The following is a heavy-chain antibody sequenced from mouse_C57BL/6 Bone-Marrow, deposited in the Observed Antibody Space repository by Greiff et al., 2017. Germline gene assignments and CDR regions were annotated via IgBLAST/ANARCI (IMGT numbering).Heavy chain of an antibody. V-gene: IGHV1-20*01. CDR3: ARSIYYGNSCYFDY. CDR1: GYSFTGYF. J-gene: IGHJ2*01. CDR2: INPYNGDT. D-gene: IGHD2-1*01. Sequence: EVQLVESGPELVKPGDSVKISCKASGYSFTGYFMNWVMQSHGKSLEWIGRINPYNGDTFYNQKFKGKATLTVDKSSSTAHMELRSLTSEDSAVYYCARSIYYGNSCYFDYWGQGTTLTVSS.